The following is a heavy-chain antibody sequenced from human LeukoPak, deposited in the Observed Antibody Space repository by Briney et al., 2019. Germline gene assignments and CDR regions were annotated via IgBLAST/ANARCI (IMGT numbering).Heavy chain of an antibody. J-gene: IGHJ5*02. CDR3: ARRKFRGWFDP. D-gene: IGHD3-10*01. Sequence: ASVKVSCKASGYIFTTYDIGWVRQATGQGLEWMGWLNPNSGNAGYAQKFQGRVTISRNTSISTAYMELSTLSSDDTAIYYCARRKFRGWFDPWGQGTLVTVSS. V-gene: IGHV1-8*03. CDR1: GYIFTTYD. CDR2: LNPNSGNA.